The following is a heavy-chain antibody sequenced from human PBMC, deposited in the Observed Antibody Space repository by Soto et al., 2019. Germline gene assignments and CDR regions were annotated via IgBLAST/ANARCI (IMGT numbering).Heavy chain of an antibody. Sequence: EVQLVESGGALVQPGGSLRLSCAASGFTFSSYWMHWVRQAPGKGLVWVSRINSDGSRTNYADSVKGRFTISRDNAKNKLYLQMNSLRAEETAVYYCARGVRGAYGLDIWGQGTMVTVSS. CDR3: ARGVRGAYGLDI. CDR2: INSDGSRT. J-gene: IGHJ3*02. D-gene: IGHD2-21*01. CDR1: GFTFSSYW. V-gene: IGHV3-74*01.